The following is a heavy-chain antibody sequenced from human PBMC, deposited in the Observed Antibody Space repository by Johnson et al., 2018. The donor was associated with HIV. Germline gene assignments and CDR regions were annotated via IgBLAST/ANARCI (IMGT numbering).Heavy chain of an antibody. V-gene: IGHV3-30*02. Sequence: QVQLVESGGGVVQPGGSLRLSCAASGFTVSTNSLIWVRQAPGKGLEWVAFIVYDGSKKYYADSVKGRFTISRDNSKNTLYLQMNSLRVEDTALYYCAKSPGKDYGGKSGAFDIWGQGTMVTVSS. CDR1: GFTVSTNS. CDR3: AKSPGKDYGGKSGAFDI. CDR2: IVYDGSKK. J-gene: IGHJ3*02. D-gene: IGHD4-23*01.